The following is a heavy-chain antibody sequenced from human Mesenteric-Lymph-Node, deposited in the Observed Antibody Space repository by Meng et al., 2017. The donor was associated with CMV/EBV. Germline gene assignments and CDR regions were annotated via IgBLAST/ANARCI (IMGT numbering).Heavy chain of an antibody. CDR1: YTFNSYD. D-gene: IGHD2-2*01. CDR2: MNPNSGNT. V-gene: IGHV1-8*01. J-gene: IGHJ5*02. Sequence: YTFNSYDINWVRQATGQGLEWMGWMNPNSGNTGYAQKFQGRVTMTRNTSISTAYMELSSLRSEDTAVYYCAREGGYCSSTSCYWFDPWGQGTLVTVSS. CDR3: AREGGYCSSTSCYWFDP.